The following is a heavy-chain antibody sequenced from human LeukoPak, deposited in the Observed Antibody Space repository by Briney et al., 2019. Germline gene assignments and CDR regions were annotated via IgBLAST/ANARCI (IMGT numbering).Heavy chain of an antibody. CDR3: ARRRGVSYWFDP. V-gene: IGHV4-39*07. CDR2: IFYSGST. CDR1: GGSITSSTYY. D-gene: IGHD3-10*01. J-gene: IGHJ5*02. Sequence: SETLPLTCTVSGGSITSSTYYWGWIRQPPGKGLEWIGNIFYSGSTNYKPSLKSRVTISVDTSKNQFSLKLSSVTAADTAVYYCARRRGVSYWFDPWGQGTLVTVSS.